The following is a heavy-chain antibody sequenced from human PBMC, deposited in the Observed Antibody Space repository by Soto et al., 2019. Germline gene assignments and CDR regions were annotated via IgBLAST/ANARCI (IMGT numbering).Heavy chain of an antibody. Sequence: QVQLQESGPGLVRPSETLSLICTVSGDSVSDKYWSWIRQPPGKGLEWIGQIYDPGSTNYNPSLKSRVTISVDTSKTQFSLELTSVTAADTAVYYCARKRDSLGDGIDVWGQGTTVTVSS. CDR1: GDSVSDKY. D-gene: IGHD3-16*01. CDR3: ARKRDSLGDGIDV. V-gene: IGHV4-59*02. CDR2: IYDPGST. J-gene: IGHJ6*02.